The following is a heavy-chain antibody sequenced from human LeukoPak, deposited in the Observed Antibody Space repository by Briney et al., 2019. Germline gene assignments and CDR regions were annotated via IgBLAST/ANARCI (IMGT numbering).Heavy chain of an antibody. D-gene: IGHD1-1*01. CDR1: GFTFSNAC. V-gene: IGHV3-15*01. CDR2: IKSKTDGGTT. CDR3: TTDPRNGYYFDY. J-gene: IGHJ4*02. Sequence: GGSLSLSCAASGFTFSNACWSWCRHPPGKGREWSGRIKSKTDGGTTDYAAPVKGRFTISRDDSTDTLYLQLNSLKTEDTAIYYCTTDPRNGYYFDYWGQGTLVTVSS.